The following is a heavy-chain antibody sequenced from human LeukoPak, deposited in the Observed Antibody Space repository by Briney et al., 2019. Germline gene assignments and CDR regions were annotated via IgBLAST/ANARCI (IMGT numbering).Heavy chain of an antibody. Sequence: SVKVSCKASGGTFSSYAISWVRQAPGQGLEWMGGIIPIFSTANYAQKFQGRVTITADESTSTAYMELSSLRSEDTAVYYCARSPGRGTLVRYYFDYWGQGTLVTVSS. CDR2: IIPIFSTA. J-gene: IGHJ4*02. CDR1: GGTFSSYA. D-gene: IGHD2-8*01. V-gene: IGHV1-69*01. CDR3: ARSPGRGTLVRYYFDY.